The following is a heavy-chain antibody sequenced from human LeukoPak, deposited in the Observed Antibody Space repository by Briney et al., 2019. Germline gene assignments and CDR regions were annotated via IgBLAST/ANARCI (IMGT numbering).Heavy chain of an antibody. D-gene: IGHD2-15*01. V-gene: IGHV3-23*01. J-gene: IGHJ4*02. Sequence: GGSLRLSCAASGFTFSSFAMSWVRQAPGKGLEWVSPFSGSGGSTYYADSVKGRFSISRDNSKNTLYLQMNSLRAEDTAAYYCARSGLNRFDYWGQGTLVTVSS. CDR1: GFTFSSFA. CDR2: FSGSGGST. CDR3: ARSGLNRFDY.